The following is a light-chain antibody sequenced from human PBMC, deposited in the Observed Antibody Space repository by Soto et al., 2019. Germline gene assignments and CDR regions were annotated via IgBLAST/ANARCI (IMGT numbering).Light chain of an antibody. Sequence: EIILTQSPDTLSLSPGERATLSCRASQTVSSNYLAWCQQRPGQAPRLLIYGASTRAAGIPDRFSGSVSGTDFTLTITRLEPEDSAVYFCQQYTGPPTTFCQGTRLEIK. V-gene: IGKV3-20*01. J-gene: IGKJ5*01. CDR2: GAS. CDR1: QTVSSNY. CDR3: QQYTGPPTT.